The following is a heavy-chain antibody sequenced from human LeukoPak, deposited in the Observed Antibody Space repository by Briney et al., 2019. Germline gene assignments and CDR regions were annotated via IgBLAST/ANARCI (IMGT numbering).Heavy chain of an antibody. J-gene: IGHJ4*02. V-gene: IGHV3-21*01. CDR1: GFTFSSYS. CDR2: ISSSSSYI. D-gene: IGHD6-19*01. CDR3: ARGHIAVAGGFDY. Sequence: PGGSLRLSCAASGFTFSSYSMNWVRQAPGKGLEGVSSISSSSSYIYYADSVKGRFTISRDNAKNSLYLQMNSLRAEDTAVYYCARGHIAVAGGFDYWGQGTLVTVSS.